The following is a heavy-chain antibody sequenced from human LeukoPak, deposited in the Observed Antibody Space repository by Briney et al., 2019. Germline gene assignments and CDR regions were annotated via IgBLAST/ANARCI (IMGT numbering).Heavy chain of an antibody. CDR2: MNPNSGNT. CDR3: ARAGMTTVTTEAFDI. J-gene: IGHJ3*02. Sequence: ASVTVSCKASGYTFTSYDINWVRQATGQGLEWMGWMNPNSGNTGYAQKFQGRATMTRNTSISTAYMELSSLRSEDTAVYYCARAGMTTVTTEAFDIWGQGTMVTVSS. D-gene: IGHD4-17*01. CDR1: GYTFTSYD. V-gene: IGHV1-8*01.